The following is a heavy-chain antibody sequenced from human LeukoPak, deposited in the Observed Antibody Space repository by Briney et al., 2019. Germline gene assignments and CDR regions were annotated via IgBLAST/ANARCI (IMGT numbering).Heavy chain of an antibody. J-gene: IGHJ6*02. CDR3: AKYLSYGDQDYYYYGMDV. D-gene: IGHD4-17*01. Sequence: GGSLRLSCAASGFTFSSYAMSWVRQAPGKGLEWVSAISGSGGSTYYADSVKGRFTISRDNSKNTLYLQMNSLRAEDTAVYYCAKYLSYGDQDYYYYGMDVWGQGTTVTVSS. V-gene: IGHV3-23*01. CDR2: ISGSGGST. CDR1: GFTFSSYA.